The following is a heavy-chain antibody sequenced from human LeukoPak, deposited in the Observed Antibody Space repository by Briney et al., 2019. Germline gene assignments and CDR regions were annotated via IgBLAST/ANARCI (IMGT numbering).Heavy chain of an antibody. CDR3: ARDDTGRFDP. J-gene: IGHJ5*02. CDR1: GFSFSSYT. Sequence: GGSLRLSCAASGFSFSSYTMNWVRQAPGKGLEWVSSISTGSNYIYYADSVKGRFAISRDNAKNSLYLQLNSLRAEDTAVYYCARDDTGRFDPWGQGALVTVSS. CDR2: ISTGSNYI. D-gene: IGHD1-1*01. V-gene: IGHV3-21*01.